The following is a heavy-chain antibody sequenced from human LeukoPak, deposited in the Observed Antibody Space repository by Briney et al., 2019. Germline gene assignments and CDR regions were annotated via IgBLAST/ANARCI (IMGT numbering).Heavy chain of an antibody. CDR1: GFTFSSYS. Sequence: PSGGSLRLSCAASGFTFSSYSMNWVRQAPGKGLEWVSYISSTGSVIYYADSVRGRFTISRDNAKNSLYLQMNSLRAEDTAVYYCARELSLSHWGQGTLVTVSS. V-gene: IGHV3-48*01. CDR2: ISSTGSVI. CDR3: ARELSLSH. D-gene: IGHD2/OR15-2a*01. J-gene: IGHJ4*02.